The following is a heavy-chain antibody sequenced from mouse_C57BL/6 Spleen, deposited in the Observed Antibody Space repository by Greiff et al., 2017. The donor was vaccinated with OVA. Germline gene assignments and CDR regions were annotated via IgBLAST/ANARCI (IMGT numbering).Heavy chain of an antibody. Sequence: EVQLQQSGPVLARPGASVKMSCKTSGYTFTSYWMHWVKQRPGQGLEWIGAIYPGNSDTSYNQKFKGKAKLTAVTSASTAYMELSSLTNEDSAVYYCTGVVATPFDYWGQGTTLTVSS. D-gene: IGHD1-1*01. CDR1: GYTFTSYW. CDR2: IYPGNSDT. CDR3: TGVVATPFDY. V-gene: IGHV1-5*01. J-gene: IGHJ2*01.